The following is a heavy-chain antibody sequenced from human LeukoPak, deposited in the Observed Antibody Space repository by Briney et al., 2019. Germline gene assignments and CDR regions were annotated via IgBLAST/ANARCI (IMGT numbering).Heavy chain of an antibody. CDR3: ARGIVLMVYATRGNAFDI. CDR1: GYTFTGYY. CDR2: INPNSGGT. J-gene: IGHJ3*02. Sequence: ASVKVSCKASGYTFTGYYMHWVRQAPGQGLEWMGWINPNSGGTNYAQKFQGRVTMTRDTSISTAYMELSRLRSDDTAVYYCARGIVLMVYATRGNAFDIWGQGTMVTVSS. D-gene: IGHD2-8*01. V-gene: IGHV1-2*02.